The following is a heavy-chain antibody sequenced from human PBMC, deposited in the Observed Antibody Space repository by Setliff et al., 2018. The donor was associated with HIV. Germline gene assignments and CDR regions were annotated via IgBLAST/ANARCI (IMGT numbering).Heavy chain of an antibody. J-gene: IGHJ4*02. Sequence: ASETLSLTCTVSGGSISSYYWTWLRQFPGKGLEWIGFIFYTGSTTYNPSLNSRVTISVDTSKNQFSLKVTSMTAADTAVYYCGRQVPVPGVAVTPIDYWGQGTLVTVSS. D-gene: IGHD3-22*01. CDR2: IFYTGST. V-gene: IGHV4-59*08. CDR3: GRQVPVPGVAVTPIDY. CDR1: GGSISSYY.